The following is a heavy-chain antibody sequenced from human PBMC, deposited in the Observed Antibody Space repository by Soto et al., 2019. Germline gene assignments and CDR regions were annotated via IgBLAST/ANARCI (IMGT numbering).Heavy chain of an antibody. CDR2: ISGSGGST. V-gene: IGHV3-23*01. D-gene: IGHD2-21*02. J-gene: IGHJ6*02. CDR1: GFTFSSYA. CDR3: AKDPRMVTAPRYYYYGMDV. Sequence: GGSLRLSCAASGFTFSSYAMSWVRQAPGKGLEWVSAISGSGGSTYYADSVKGRFTISRDNSKNTLYLQMNSLRAEDTAVYYCAKDPRMVTAPRYYYYGMDVWGQGTTVTVSS.